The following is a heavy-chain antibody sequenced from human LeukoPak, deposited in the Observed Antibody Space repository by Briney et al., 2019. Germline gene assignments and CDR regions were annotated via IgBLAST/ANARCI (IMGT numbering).Heavy chain of an antibody. CDR3: ATLSTGVQLWLPFDY. CDR1: GDSIRNYY. V-gene: IGHV4-4*08. CDR2: MHSSGST. Sequence: SETLSLTCSVSGDSIRNYYWSWFRQSPAKGLEWFGWMHSSGSTEFNPSLKSRVTFSIDTSNNQVSLQLSSVTAADTAVYYCATLSTGVQLWLPFDYWGQGTLVTVSS. D-gene: IGHD5-18*01. J-gene: IGHJ4*02.